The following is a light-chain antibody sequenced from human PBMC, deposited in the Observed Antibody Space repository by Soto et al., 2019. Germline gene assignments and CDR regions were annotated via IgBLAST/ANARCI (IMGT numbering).Light chain of an antibody. CDR1: QDIKNY. J-gene: IGKJ1*01. V-gene: IGKV1-33*01. Sequence: DTQMTQSPSSLSASVGDRVTITCQASQDIKNYLNWFQHKPGKAPKLLIYLASNLETGVPSRFSGSGSGTDFTFTISSLQPEDIATYYCQQYDSLPQTFGQGTKVEIK. CDR2: LAS. CDR3: QQYDSLPQT.